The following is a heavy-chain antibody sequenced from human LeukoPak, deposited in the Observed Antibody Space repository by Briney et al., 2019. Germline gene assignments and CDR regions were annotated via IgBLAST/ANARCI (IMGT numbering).Heavy chain of an antibody. CDR2: ISSSSSTI. Sequence: GGSLRLSCAASGFTFSSYSMNWVRQAPGKGLEWVSYISSSSSTIYYADSVKGRFTISRDNAKNSLYLQMNSLRDEDTAVYYCARGWCEALYYYYYYMDVWGKGTTVTVPS. CDR1: GFTFSSYS. J-gene: IGHJ6*03. CDR3: ARGWCEALYYYYYYMDV. D-gene: IGHD2-8*02. V-gene: IGHV3-48*02.